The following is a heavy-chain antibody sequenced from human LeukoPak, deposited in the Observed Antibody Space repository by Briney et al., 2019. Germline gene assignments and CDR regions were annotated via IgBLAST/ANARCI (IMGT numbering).Heavy chain of an antibody. Sequence: GGSLRLSCAASGFTFSSYAMHWVRQAPGXGXEWVAVISYDGSNKYYADSVKGRFTISRDNSKNTLYLQMNSLRAEDTAVYYCARDEGTMIVVGPDYWGQGTLVTVSS. D-gene: IGHD3-22*01. V-gene: IGHV3-30-3*01. CDR1: GFTFSSYA. CDR3: ARDEGTMIVVGPDY. J-gene: IGHJ4*02. CDR2: ISYDGSNK.